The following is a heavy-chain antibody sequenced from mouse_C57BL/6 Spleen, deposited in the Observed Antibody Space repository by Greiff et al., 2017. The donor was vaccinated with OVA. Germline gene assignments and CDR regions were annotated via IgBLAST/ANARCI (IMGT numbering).Heavy chain of an antibody. CDR2: IDPSDSYT. D-gene: IGHD2-1*01. V-gene: IGHV1-50*01. J-gene: IGHJ3*01. Sequence: VQLQQPGAELVKPGASVKLSCKASGYTFTSYWMQWVKQRPGQGLEWIGEIDPSDSYTNYNQKFKGKATLTVATSSSTAYMQLSSLTSEDSAVYYCAGYGNSAWFAYWGQGTLVTVSA. CDR1: GYTFTSYW. CDR3: AGYGNSAWFAY.